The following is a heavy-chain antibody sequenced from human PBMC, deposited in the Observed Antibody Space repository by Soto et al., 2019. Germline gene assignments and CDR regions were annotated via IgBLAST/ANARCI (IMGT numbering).Heavy chain of an antibody. J-gene: IGHJ1*01. CDR3: AGSTYYYDSSGYYPVEFQH. Sequence: QVQLVQSGAEVKKPGSSVKVSCKASGGTFSSYAISWVRQAPGQGLEWMGGIIPIFGTANYAQKFQGRVTITADKSTSTAYMELSSLRSEDTAVYYCAGSTYYYDSSGYYPVEFQHWLQGTLVTVSS. V-gene: IGHV1-69*06. D-gene: IGHD3-22*01. CDR1: GGTFSSYA. CDR2: IIPIFGTA.